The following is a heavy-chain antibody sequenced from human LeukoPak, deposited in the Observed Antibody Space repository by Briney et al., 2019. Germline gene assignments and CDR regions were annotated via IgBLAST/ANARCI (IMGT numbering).Heavy chain of an antibody. V-gene: IGHV3-48*04. CDR1: GFTFSSYS. CDR2: IGSSSSTI. J-gene: IGHJ4*02. D-gene: IGHD4-17*01. Sequence: PGGSLRLSCAASGFTFSSYSMNWVRQAPGKGLEWVSYIGSSSSTIYYADSVKGRFTISRDNAKNSLFLQMNSLRAEDTAVYYCAKTPNAGDLDYWGRGTLVTVSS. CDR3: AKTPNAGDLDY.